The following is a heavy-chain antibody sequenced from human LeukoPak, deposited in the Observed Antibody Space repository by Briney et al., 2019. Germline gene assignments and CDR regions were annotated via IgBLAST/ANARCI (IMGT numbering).Heavy chain of an antibody. CDR3: ARDKDSSSWYWYGTDV. D-gene: IGHD6-13*01. V-gene: IGHV4-34*01. J-gene: IGHJ6*02. CDR1: GGSFSGYY. Sequence: PSETLSLTCAVYGGSFSGYYWSWIRQPPGKGLEWIGEINHSGSTNYNPSLKSRVTISVDTSKNQFSLKLSSVTAADTAVYYCARDKDSSSWYWYGTDVWGQGTTVTVSS. CDR2: INHSGST.